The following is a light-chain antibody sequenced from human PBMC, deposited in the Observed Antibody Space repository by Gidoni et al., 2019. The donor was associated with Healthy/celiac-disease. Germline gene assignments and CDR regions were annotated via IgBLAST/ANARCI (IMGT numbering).Light chain of an antibody. V-gene: IGKV2-28*01. J-gene: IGKJ1*01. CDR2: LGS. CDR3: MQALQTPPWT. CDR1: QSLLHSNGYNY. Sequence: DIVMTQSPLSRPVTPGAPPSISCRSSQSLLHSNGYNYLDWYLQQPGQSPQLLIYLGSNQASGVPGRFSGSGSGTDCTLKISRVEDEDVGVYYRMQALQTPPWTFXXXTKVEIK.